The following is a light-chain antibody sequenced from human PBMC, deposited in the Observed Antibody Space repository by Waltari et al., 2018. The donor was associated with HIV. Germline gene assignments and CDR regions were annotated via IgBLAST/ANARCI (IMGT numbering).Light chain of an antibody. Sequence: QSALTQPASVSGSPGQSITISCTGTSSDVGGYNYVSWYQQHPGKAPKLMIYYVTNRPAGVSNRFSGSKSGNTASLTISGLQAEDEADYYCSSYTSSNTDVFGTGTKVTVL. V-gene: IGLV2-14*01. CDR3: SSYTSSNTDV. J-gene: IGLJ1*01. CDR1: SSDVGGYNY. CDR2: YVT.